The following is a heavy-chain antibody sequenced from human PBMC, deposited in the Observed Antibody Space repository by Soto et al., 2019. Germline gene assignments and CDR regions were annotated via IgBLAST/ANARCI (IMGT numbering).Heavy chain of an antibody. D-gene: IGHD3-10*01. J-gene: IGHJ4*02. CDR2: INPNGGGT. Sequence: QVQLVQSGAEMKKPGASVKVSCESSGYTFTAYYLHWVRQAPGHGLEWMGWINPNGGGTKYAQKFQGRVTMTRDTSINTAYMELTRLTSDDTAVYYCARAVHTMVQGVRFRVDQWGQGSLVTISS. V-gene: IGHV1-2*02. CDR1: GYTFTAYY. CDR3: ARAVHTMVQGVRFRVDQ.